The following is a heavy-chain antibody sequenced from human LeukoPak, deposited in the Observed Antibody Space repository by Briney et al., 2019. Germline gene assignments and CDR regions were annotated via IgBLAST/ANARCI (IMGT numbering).Heavy chain of an antibody. CDR2: IQQHGSET. CDR3: AKDHSGSYYLRFDY. Sequence: GGSLRLSCEGSGFTFSNYWMSWVRQAPGKGLEWVANIQQHGSETYYGDSVKGRFTISRDNAKNSLYLQMNSLRAEDTAVYYCAKDHSGSYYLRFDYWGQGTLVTVSS. J-gene: IGHJ4*02. CDR1: GFTFSNYW. D-gene: IGHD3-10*01. V-gene: IGHV3-7*01.